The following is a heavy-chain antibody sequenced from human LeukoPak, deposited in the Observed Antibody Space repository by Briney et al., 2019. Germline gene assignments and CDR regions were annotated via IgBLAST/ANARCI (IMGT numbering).Heavy chain of an antibody. CDR2: ISYDGSNK. CDR1: GFTFSSYG. Sequence: GGSLRLSCAASGFTFSSYGMHWVRRAPGKGLEWVAVISYDGSNKYYADSVKGRFTISRDNSKNTLYLQMNSLRAEDTAVYYCANTYSSSWYPWFDPWGQGTLVTVSS. J-gene: IGHJ5*02. V-gene: IGHV3-30*18. CDR3: ANTYSSSWYPWFDP. D-gene: IGHD6-13*01.